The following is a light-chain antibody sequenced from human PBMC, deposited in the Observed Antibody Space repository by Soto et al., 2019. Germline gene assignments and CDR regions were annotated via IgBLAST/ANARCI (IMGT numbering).Light chain of an antibody. J-gene: IGKJ1*01. Sequence: DIVMTQSPLSLPVTPGEPASISCRSSQSLLHSNGYNYLDWYLQKPGQSPQLLIYLGSNRASGVPDRFGGSGSGADFTLKISRVEAEDVGVYYCMQALQTPITFGQGTKVDIK. CDR2: LGS. V-gene: IGKV2-28*01. CDR3: MQALQTPIT. CDR1: QSLLHSNGYNY.